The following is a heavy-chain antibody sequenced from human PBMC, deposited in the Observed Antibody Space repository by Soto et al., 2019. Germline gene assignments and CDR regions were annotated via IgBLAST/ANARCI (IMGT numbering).Heavy chain of an antibody. CDR2: TYYRSKWYN. Sequence: PSQTLSLTCAISGDSVSSNSAAWNWIRQSPSRGLEWLGRTYYRSKWYNDYAVSVKSRITINPDTSKNQFSLQLNSVTPEDTAVYYCARTRRIAATSAGYYYGMDVWGQGTTVTLSS. CDR1: GDSVSSNSAA. D-gene: IGHD6-13*01. CDR3: ARTRRIAATSAGYYYGMDV. J-gene: IGHJ6*02. V-gene: IGHV6-1*01.